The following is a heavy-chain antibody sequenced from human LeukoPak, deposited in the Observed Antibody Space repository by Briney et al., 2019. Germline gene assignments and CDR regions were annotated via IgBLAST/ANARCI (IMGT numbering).Heavy chain of an antibody. J-gene: IGHJ4*02. CDR2: IFYIGTT. Sequence: PSETLSLTCTVSGGSISSSRFYWGWIRPPPGKGLEWIGTIFYIGTTYYNPSLKSRVTISVDRTKNHFSLKLTSVTAADTAVYYCARHSVTEMIFGFDNWGQGTLVTVPS. D-gene: IGHD3/OR15-3a*01. CDR3: ARHSVTEMIFGFDN. CDR1: GGSISSSRFY. V-gene: IGHV4-39*01.